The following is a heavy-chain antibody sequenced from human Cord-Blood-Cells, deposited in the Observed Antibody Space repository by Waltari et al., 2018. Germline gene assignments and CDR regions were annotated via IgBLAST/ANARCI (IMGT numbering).Heavy chain of an antibody. CDR1: GASVSRNSAA. Sequence: QVQLPQSGPGLVKPSQTLSLTCAISGASVSRNSAACNCIRQSPARGLEWLGRTYYRSKWYNDYAVSVKSRITINPDTSNNQFSLQLNSVTPEDTAVYYCARGLRVAAHLTLDYWGQGTLVTVSS. V-gene: IGHV6-1*01. CDR2: TYYRSKWYN. CDR3: ARGLRVAAHLTLDY. J-gene: IGHJ4*02. D-gene: IGHD6-6*01.